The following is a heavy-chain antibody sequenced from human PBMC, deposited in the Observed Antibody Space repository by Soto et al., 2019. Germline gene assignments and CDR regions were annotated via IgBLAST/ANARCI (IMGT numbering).Heavy chain of an antibody. CDR3: ARRARAGGGQWLVLSYYFDF. CDR2: ISAYNGNT. Sequence: ASVKVSCKASGYTFTSYGISWVRQAPGQGLEWMGLISAYNGNTNYAQKLQGRVTMTTDTSTSTAYMELRSLRSDDTAVYYCARRARAGGGQWLVLSYYFDFWGQGALVTVPQ. CDR1: GYTFTSYG. D-gene: IGHD6-19*01. V-gene: IGHV1-18*01. J-gene: IGHJ4*02.